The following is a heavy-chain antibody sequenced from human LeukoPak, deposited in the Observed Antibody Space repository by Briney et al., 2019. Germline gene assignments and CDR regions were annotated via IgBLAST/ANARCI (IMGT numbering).Heavy chain of an antibody. CDR2: IYYSGST. CDR1: GGSISSSSYY. J-gene: IGHJ4*02. V-gene: IGHV4-39*01. CDR3: ATTYSNYGRH. D-gene: IGHD4-11*01. Sequence: SETLSLTCTVSGGSISSSSYYWGWIRQPPGKGLEWIGSIYYSGSTYYNPSLKSRVTISVDTSKNQFSLKLSSVTAADTAVYYCATTYSNYGRHWGQGTLVTVSS.